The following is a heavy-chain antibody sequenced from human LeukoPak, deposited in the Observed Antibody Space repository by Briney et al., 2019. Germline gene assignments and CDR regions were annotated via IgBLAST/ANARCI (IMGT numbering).Heavy chain of an antibody. J-gene: IGHJ4*02. CDR3: ARGAPPKNLADY. Sequence: GGSLRLSCAASGFTFSTYSMNWVRQAPGKGLEWVSSISSSSSYICYADSVKGRFTISRDNAKNSLYLQMNSLRAEDTAVYYCARGAPPKNLADYWGQGTLVTVSS. V-gene: IGHV3-21*01. D-gene: IGHD2/OR15-2a*01. CDR1: GFTFSTYS. CDR2: ISSSSSYI.